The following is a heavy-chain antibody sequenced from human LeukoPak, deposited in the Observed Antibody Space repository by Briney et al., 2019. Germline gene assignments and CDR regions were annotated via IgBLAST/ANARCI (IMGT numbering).Heavy chain of an antibody. Sequence: PSETLSLTCAVYGGSFSGYYWSWIRQPPGKGLEWIGEINHSGSTNYNPSLKSRVTISVDTSKNQFSLKLSSVTAADTAVYYCARTAYSTYDAFDIWGQGTMVTVSS. CDR2: INHSGST. J-gene: IGHJ3*02. V-gene: IGHV4-34*01. CDR3: ARTAYSTYDAFDI. D-gene: IGHD6-13*01. CDR1: GGSFSGYY.